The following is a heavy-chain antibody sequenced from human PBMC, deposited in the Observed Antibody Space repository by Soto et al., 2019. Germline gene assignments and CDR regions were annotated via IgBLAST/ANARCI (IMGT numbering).Heavy chain of an antibody. J-gene: IGHJ5*02. D-gene: IGHD1-7*01. CDR1: GYTFTSYA. CDR3: ARESITGTTFWFDP. V-gene: IGHV1-3*01. Sequence: ASVKVSCKASGYTFTSYAMHWVRQAPGQRLEWMGWINAGNGNTKYSQKFQGRVTITRDTSASTAYMELSSLRSEDTAVYYCARESITGTTFWFDPWGQGTLVTVSP. CDR2: INAGNGNT.